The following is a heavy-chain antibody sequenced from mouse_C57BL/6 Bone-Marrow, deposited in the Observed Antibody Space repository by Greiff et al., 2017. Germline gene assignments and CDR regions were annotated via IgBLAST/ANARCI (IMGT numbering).Heavy chain of an antibody. CDR1: GYAFSSYW. J-gene: IGHJ1*03. CDR3: ARWDYGSSYRYFDV. D-gene: IGHD1-1*01. V-gene: IGHV1-80*01. CDR2: IYPGDGDT. Sequence: VKLMESGAELVKPGASVKISCKASGYAFSSYWMNWVKQRPGKGLEWIGQIYPGDGDTNYNGKFKGKATLTADKSSSTAYMQLSSLTSEDSAVYFCARWDYGSSYRYFDVWGTGTTVTVSS.